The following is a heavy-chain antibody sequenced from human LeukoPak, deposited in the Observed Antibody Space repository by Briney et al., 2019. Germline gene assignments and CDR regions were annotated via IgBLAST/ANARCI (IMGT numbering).Heavy chain of an antibody. CDR1: GFTFSSYA. CDR3: ASLSWTQSPFDY. Sequence: GRSLRLSCAASGFTFSSYAMHWVRQAPGKGLEWVAVISYDGSNKYYADSVKGRFTISRDNSKNTLYLQMNSLRAEDTAVYSCASLSWTQSPFDYWGQGTLVTVSS. CDR2: ISYDGSNK. D-gene: IGHD3/OR15-3a*01. V-gene: IGHV3-30*04. J-gene: IGHJ4*02.